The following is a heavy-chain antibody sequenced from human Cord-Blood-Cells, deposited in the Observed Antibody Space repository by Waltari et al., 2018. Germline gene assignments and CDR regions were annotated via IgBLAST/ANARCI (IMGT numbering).Heavy chain of an antibody. D-gene: IGHD1-26*01. V-gene: IGHV3-21*01. CDR1: GFTFSSYS. Sequence: EVQLVESGGGLVKPGGSLRLSCAASGFTFSSYSMNWVSQAPGKGLEWVLSISSSSSYIYYADSVKGRFTISRDNAKNSLYLQMNSLRAEDTAVYYCARRRATTSDAFDIWGQGTMVTVSS. J-gene: IGHJ3*02. CDR3: ARRRATTSDAFDI. CDR2: ISSSSSYI.